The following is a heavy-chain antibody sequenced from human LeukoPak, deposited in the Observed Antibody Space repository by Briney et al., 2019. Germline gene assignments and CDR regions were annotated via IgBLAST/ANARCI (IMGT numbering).Heavy chain of an antibody. J-gene: IGHJ4*02. V-gene: IGHV5-51*01. D-gene: IGHD2-15*01. CDR1: GYSFTSYW. CDR3: ARHPETTSGGWYYFDY. CDR2: FYRGDFDT. Sequence: GESLKISCKGSGYSFTSYWSGWVRQMPGKGLEWMGIFYRGDFDTGYRPSFQGEVTISAAKSISTPYLQWSSQKASDTAMYYCARHPETTSGGWYYFDYWGQGTLVTVSS.